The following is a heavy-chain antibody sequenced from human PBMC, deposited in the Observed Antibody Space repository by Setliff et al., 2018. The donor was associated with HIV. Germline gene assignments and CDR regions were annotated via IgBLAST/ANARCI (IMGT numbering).Heavy chain of an antibody. V-gene: IGHV3-30*02. J-gene: IGHJ6*02. CDR3: AKTLPTLYPPHDYYFAMDV. CDR2: IRYDGSNE. CDR1: GFTFSSYG. Sequence: GGSLRLSCAASGFTFSSYGMHWVRQAPGKGLEWVAFIRYDGSNEYYVDSVKGRFTISRDNAKNSLYLQMNSLRAEDTAVYYCAKTLPTLYPPHDYYFAMDVWGQGTTVTVSS. D-gene: IGHD2-15*01.